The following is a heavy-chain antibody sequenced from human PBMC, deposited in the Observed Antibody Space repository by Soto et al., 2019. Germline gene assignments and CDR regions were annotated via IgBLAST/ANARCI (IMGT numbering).Heavy chain of an antibody. CDR3: ESGGSIGTPTDY. CDR2: IHPGASGT. D-gene: IGHD1-7*01. V-gene: IGHV5-51*01. Sequence: PGESLKISCKGTGYNFGGYWIGWVRQLPGKGLEWMGIIHPGASGTRYSPSFQGQVTIAADESTSTTYLQWRSLKASESATYYCESGGSIGTPTDYWGQGTQVTVSS. CDR1: GYNFGGYW. J-gene: IGHJ4*02.